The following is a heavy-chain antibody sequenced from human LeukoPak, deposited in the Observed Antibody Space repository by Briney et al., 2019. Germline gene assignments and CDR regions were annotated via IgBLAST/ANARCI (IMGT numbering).Heavy chain of an antibody. J-gene: IGHJ4*02. CDR2: IWYDGSNK. CDR3: ARDRTVRGVIRDYFDY. V-gene: IGHV3-33*01. CDR1: GFTFSSYG. Sequence: GGSLRLSCAASGFTFSSYGMHWVRQAPGKGLEWVAVIWYDGSNKYYADSVKGRFTISRDNSKNTLYLQMNSLRAEDTAVYYCARDRTVRGVIRDYFDYWGKGTMVTVSS. D-gene: IGHD3-10*01.